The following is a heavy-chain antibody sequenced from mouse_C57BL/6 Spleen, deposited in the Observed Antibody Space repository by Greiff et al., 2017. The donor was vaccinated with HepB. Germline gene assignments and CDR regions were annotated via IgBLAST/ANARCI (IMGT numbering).Heavy chain of an antibody. V-gene: IGHV5-17*01. Sequence: EVKLVESGGGLVKPGGSLKLSCAASGFTFSDYGMHWVRQAPEKGLEWVAYISSGSSTIYYADTVKGRFTISRDNAKNTLFLQMTSLRSEDTAMYYCARQGLYYDYDDWYFDVWGTGTTVTVSS. CDR3: ARQGLYYDYDDWYFDV. D-gene: IGHD2-4*01. CDR2: ISSGSSTI. J-gene: IGHJ1*03. CDR1: GFTFSDYG.